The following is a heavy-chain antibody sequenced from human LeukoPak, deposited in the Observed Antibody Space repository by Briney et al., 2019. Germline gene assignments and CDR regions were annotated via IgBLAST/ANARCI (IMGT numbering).Heavy chain of an antibody. D-gene: IGHD2-21*01. Sequence: GRSLRLSCAASGFTFSDYAMNWVRQAPGKGLEWVGRIKPKTDGETTEYAAPVKDRFSISRDDSKSMMYLQMNSLKTEDTAVYYCITPLPYSAQGGQGTLVTVSS. CDR1: GFTFSDYA. V-gene: IGHV3-15*07. CDR2: IKPKTDGETT. CDR3: ITPLPYSAQ. J-gene: IGHJ4*02.